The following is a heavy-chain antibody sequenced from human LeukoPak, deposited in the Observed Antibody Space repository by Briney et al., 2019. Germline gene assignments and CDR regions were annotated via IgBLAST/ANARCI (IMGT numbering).Heavy chain of an antibody. Sequence: SETLSLTRAVSGFSISSGYYWGWIRPPPGKGLEWVGGVSHSGSSYYNPSLKSRVTISVDTSKNQFSLNLSSVTAADTAVYYCARDSSSSPFASWGQGTLVTVSS. CDR2: VSHSGSS. CDR1: GFSISSGYY. D-gene: IGHD6-6*01. J-gene: IGHJ4*02. V-gene: IGHV4-38-2*02. CDR3: ARDSSSSPFAS.